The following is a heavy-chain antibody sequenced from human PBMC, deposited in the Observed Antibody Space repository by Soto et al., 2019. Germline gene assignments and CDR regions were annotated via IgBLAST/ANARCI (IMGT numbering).Heavy chain of an antibody. CDR2: IYHSGST. Sequence: QLQLQESGSGLVRPSQTLSLTCAVSGGSISSGGYSWNWIRQPPGKGLEWIGYIYHSGSTLYNPSLKSRVTMSVEQSKNQSPLRLTSVTAADTAVYYCARDQLEGNWFDPWGQGTLVTVSS. CDR1: GGSISSGGYS. CDR3: ARDQLEGNWFDP. V-gene: IGHV4-30-2*01. D-gene: IGHD1-1*01. J-gene: IGHJ5*02.